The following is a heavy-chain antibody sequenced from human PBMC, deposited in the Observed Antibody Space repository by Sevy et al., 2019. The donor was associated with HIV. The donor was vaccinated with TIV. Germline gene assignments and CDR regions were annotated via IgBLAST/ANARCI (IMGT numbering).Heavy chain of an antibody. CDR3: ASDSGTYTYYFDY. Sequence: SETLSLTCAVYSESFRRYYWNWIRQSPEKGLEWIGEINHSGTTNYNPSLKSRVTISVDPSRNQSSLRLNSVTAADTAVYYCASDSGTYTYYFDYWGQGTPVTVSS. D-gene: IGHD1-26*01. CDR2: INHSGTT. V-gene: IGHV4-34*01. J-gene: IGHJ4*02. CDR1: SESFRRYY.